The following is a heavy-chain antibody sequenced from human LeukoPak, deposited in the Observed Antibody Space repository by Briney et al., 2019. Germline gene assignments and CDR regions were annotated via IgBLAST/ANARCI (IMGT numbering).Heavy chain of an antibody. J-gene: IGHJ5*01. CDR1: GGSLVTSAYS. Sequence: SETLSLTCNVSGGSLVTSAYSWGWVRQPPGKGPEYIGNIYYSGSAYYNPSLKSRVTLSVDTSNSQFSLRLTSVTAADTAIYYCATLSGDSWGHGTLVTVSS. CDR2: IYYSGSA. D-gene: IGHD3-16*02. V-gene: IGHV4-39*01. CDR3: ATLSGDS.